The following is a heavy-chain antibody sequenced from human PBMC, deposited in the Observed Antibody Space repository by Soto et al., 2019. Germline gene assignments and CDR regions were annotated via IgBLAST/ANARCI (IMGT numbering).Heavy chain of an antibody. CDR3: ARGKGMEENYYYYGLDI. J-gene: IGHJ6*02. Sequence: ASVKVSCKASGYTFSTHAMHWVRQAPGQSLEWMGWINGGTGQTKHSHRFQDRVSITRDTSASTACMELSSLRSEDTAVYYCARGKGMEENYYYYGLDIWGQGTTVTVSS. CDR2: INGGTGQT. CDR1: GYTFSTHA. V-gene: IGHV1-3*01. D-gene: IGHD1-1*01.